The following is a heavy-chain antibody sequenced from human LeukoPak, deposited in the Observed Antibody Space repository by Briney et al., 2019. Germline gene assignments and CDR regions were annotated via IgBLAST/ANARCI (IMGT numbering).Heavy chain of an antibody. J-gene: IGHJ4*02. CDR2: INSNTGAT. V-gene: IGHV1-2*02. CDR1: GYTFTGYY. Sequence: ASVKVSCKPSGYTFTGYYLHWVRQAPGQGLEWMGWINSNTGATIYAEKFQGRVTMTRDTSIDTAYMEMRSLRSDDTAVYYCARDRVVSGWPCPWYFEFWGQGTLITVSS. D-gene: IGHD6-19*01. CDR3: ARDRVVSGWPCPWYFEF.